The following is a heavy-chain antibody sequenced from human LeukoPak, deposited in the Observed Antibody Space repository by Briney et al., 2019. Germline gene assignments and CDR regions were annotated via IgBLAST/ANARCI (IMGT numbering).Heavy chain of an antibody. V-gene: IGHV5-51*01. CDR1: GYSFTSYW. D-gene: IGHD6-13*01. CDR2: IYPGDSGT. CDR3: ARLPRVLAAAHSGAFDI. J-gene: IGHJ3*02. Sequence: GESLKISCKGSGYSFTSYWIGWVRQMPGKGLEWMGIIYPGDSGTRYSPSFQGQVTISADKSISTAYLQWSSLKASDTAMYYCARLPRVLAAAHSGAFDIWGQGTMVTVSS.